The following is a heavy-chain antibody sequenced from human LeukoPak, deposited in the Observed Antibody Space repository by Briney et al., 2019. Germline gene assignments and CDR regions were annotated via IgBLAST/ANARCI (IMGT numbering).Heavy chain of an antibody. J-gene: IGHJ4*02. CDR2: IYYSGST. D-gene: IGHD2/OR15-2a*01. Sequence: SETLSLTCTVSGGSISSSSYYWGWIRQPPGKGLEWIGSIYYSGSTYYNPSLKSRVTISVDTSKNQFSLKLSSVTAADTAVHYCARNLLRRGVYFDYWGQGTLVTVSS. CDR1: GGSISSSSYY. V-gene: IGHV4-39*01. CDR3: ARNLLRRGVYFDY.